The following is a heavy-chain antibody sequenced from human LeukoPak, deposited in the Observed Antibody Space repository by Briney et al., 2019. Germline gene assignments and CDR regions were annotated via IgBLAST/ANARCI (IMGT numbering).Heavy chain of an antibody. CDR3: ARTSFRFGELLPVDY. CDR1: GFTFSSYG. D-gene: IGHD3-10*01. Sequence: GRSLRLSCAASGFTFSSYGMHWVRQAPGKGLEWVAVIWYDGSNKYYADSVKGRFTISRDNSKNTLYLQMNSLRAEDTAVYYRARTSFRFGELLPVDYWGQGTLVTVSS. CDR2: IWYDGSNK. V-gene: IGHV3-33*01. J-gene: IGHJ4*02.